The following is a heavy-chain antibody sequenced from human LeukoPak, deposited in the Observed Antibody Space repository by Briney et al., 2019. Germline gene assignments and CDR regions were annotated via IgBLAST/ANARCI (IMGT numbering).Heavy chain of an antibody. CDR3: ARMVGATIGAFDF. V-gene: IGHV1-2*02. D-gene: IGHD1-26*01. J-gene: IGHJ4*02. Sequence: ASVKVSCKASGNTFTGYYLHWVRQAPGQGLEWMGWINPSSGGTNYAQKFQGRVTITRDTSITTAYMELSRLRSDDTALYYCARMVGATIGAFDFWGQGTLVTVSS. CDR2: INPSSGGT. CDR1: GNTFTGYY.